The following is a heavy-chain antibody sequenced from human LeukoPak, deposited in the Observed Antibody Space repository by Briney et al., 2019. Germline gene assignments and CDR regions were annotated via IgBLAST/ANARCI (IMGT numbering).Heavy chain of an antibody. J-gene: IGHJ4*02. CDR1: GASISSYY. Sequence: SETLSLTCTVSGASISSYYWSWVRQPAGEGLEWIGRIYTSGSTNYKPSLKSRVTMSVDTSKNQFSMKLTSVTAADTAVYYCARDGVENSSWYPLDSWGPGTLVTVSS. CDR3: ARDGVENSSWYPLDS. D-gene: IGHD6-13*01. CDR2: IYTSGST. V-gene: IGHV4-4*07.